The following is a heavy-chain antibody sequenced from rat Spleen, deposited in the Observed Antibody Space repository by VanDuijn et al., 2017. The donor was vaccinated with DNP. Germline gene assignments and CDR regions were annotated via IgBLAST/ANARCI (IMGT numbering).Heavy chain of an antibody. CDR3: TRKYTTDYYWYFDF. CDR1: GFTFINYY. J-gene: IGHJ1*01. D-gene: IGHD1-6*01. CDR2: ISTGGANT. Sequence: EVQLVESGGGLVQPGRSMKLSCAASGFTFINYYMAWVRQAPTKGLEWVASISTGGANTHYRDSVKGRFTISRDNAKSTLYLQMNSLSSEDTATYYCTRKYTTDYYWYFDFWGPGTMVTVSS. V-gene: IGHV5-25*01.